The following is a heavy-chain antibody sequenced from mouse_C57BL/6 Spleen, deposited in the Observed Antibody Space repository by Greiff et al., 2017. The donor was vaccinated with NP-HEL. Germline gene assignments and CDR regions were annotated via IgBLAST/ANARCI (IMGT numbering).Heavy chain of an antibody. V-gene: IGHV1-64*01. CDR1: GYTFTSYW. CDR2: IHPNSGST. Sequence: VQLQQPGAELVKPGASVKLSCKASGYTFTSYWMHWVKQRPGQGLEWIGMIHPNSGSTNYNEKFKSKATLTVDKSSSTAYMQLSSLTSEDSAVYYCASVHYYGSSDSDVWGTGTTVTVSS. CDR3: ASVHYYGSSDSDV. J-gene: IGHJ1*03. D-gene: IGHD1-1*01.